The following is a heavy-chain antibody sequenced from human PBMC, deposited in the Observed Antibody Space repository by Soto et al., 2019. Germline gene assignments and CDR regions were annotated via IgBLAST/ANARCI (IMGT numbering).Heavy chain of an antibody. CDR3: ARDGDYVWGSYRWSDAFDI. CDR1: VFTFSSYS. V-gene: IGHV3-21*01. D-gene: IGHD3-16*02. CDR2: ISSSSSYI. J-gene: IGHJ3*02. Sequence: GFLRLSCAASVFTFSSYSMNWVRQAPGKGLEWVSSISSSSSYIYYADSVKGRFTISRDNAKNSLYLQMNSLRAEDTAVYYCARDGDYVWGSYRWSDAFDIWGQGTMVT.